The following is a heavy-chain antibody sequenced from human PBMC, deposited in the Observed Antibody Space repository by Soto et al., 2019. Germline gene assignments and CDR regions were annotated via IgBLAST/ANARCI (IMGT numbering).Heavy chain of an antibody. CDR2: INPNSGGT. Sequence: QVQLVQSGAEVKKPGASVKVSCKASGYTFTGYYMHWVRQAPGQGLEWMGWINPNSGGTNYAQKFQGWVTMTRDTSISTAYMELSRLRSDDTAVYYCARSLLGYCSSTSCYHYYYYGMDVWGQGTTVTVS. D-gene: IGHD2-2*01. CDR1: GYTFTGYY. J-gene: IGHJ6*02. V-gene: IGHV1-2*04. CDR3: ARSLLGYCSSTSCYHYYYYGMDV.